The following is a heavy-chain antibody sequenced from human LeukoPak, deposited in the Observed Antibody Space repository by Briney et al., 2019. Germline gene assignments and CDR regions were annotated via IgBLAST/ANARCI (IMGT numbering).Heavy chain of an antibody. V-gene: IGHV4-39*02. CDR1: DGSISSSSYY. D-gene: IGHD6-13*01. CDR3: ARDSGSSWYSLFDY. CDR2: IYYSGST. Sequence: KPSETLSLTCTVSDGSISSSSYYWGWIRQPPGKGLEWIGSIYYSGSTYYSPSLKSRVAISVDTSKNQFSLKLSSVTAADTAVYYCARDSGSSWYSLFDYWGQGTLVTVSS. J-gene: IGHJ4*02.